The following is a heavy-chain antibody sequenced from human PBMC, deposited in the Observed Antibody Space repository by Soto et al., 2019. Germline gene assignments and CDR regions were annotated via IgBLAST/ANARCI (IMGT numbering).Heavy chain of an antibody. D-gene: IGHD2-15*01. V-gene: IGHV5-51*01. CDR2: IYPGDSDT. J-gene: IGHJ4*02. Sequence: PGESLKISCNGSGYSFTTYWIGWVRQMPGKGLEWMGIIYPGDSDTRYSPSFQGQVTISADKTITTAYLQWSSLKASDTAIYYCERKRRRSGGTCPFDFDYWGQGTVVTVSS. CDR1: GYSFTTYW. CDR3: ERKRRRSGGTCPFDFDY.